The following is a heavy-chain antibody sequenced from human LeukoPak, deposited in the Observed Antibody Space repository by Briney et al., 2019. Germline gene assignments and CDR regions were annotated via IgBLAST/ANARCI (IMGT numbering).Heavy chain of an antibody. CDR3: TTDRWYSADH. D-gene: IGHD2-15*01. CDR1: GFPFSSYW. J-gene: IGHJ5*02. Sequence: PGGSLRLSCVASGFPFSSYWMAWIRQAPGKGLEWVAIIEKNGSGKNYVDSVKGRFIISRDNAKNSLFLQMDSLKVEDTAIYYCTTDRWYSADHWGQGTLVTVSS. V-gene: IGHV3-7*03. CDR2: IEKNGSGK.